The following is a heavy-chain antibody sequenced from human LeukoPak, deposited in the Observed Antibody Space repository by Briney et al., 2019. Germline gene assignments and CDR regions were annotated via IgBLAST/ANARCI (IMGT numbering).Heavy chain of an antibody. Sequence: GGSLRLSCAASGFTFSSYSMNWVRQAPGKGLEWVSSIISSSSYIYYADSVKGRFTISRDNAKNSLYLQMNSLRAEDTAVYFCARSGGDYLFFDDWGQGTLVTVSS. CDR1: GFTFSSYS. D-gene: IGHD2-21*02. J-gene: IGHJ4*02. CDR3: ARSGGDYLFFDD. CDR2: IISSSSYI. V-gene: IGHV3-21*01.